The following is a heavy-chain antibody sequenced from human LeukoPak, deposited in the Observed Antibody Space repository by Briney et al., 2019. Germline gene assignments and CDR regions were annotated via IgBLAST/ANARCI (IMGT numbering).Heavy chain of an antibody. J-gene: IGHJ6*03. V-gene: IGHV1-69*13. CDR2: IIPIFGTA. Sequence: SVKVSCKASGGTFSSYAISWVRQAPGQGLEWMGGIIPIFGTANYAQKFQGRVTITADESTSTAYMELSSLRSEDTAVYYCARDYVRYYDFWSPKLNYCYYMDVWGKGTTVTVSS. D-gene: IGHD3-3*01. CDR3: ARDYVRYYDFWSPKLNYCYYMDV. CDR1: GGTFSSYA.